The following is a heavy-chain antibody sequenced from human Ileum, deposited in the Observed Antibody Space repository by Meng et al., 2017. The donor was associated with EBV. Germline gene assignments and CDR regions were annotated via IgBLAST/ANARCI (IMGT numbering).Heavy chain of an antibody. V-gene: IGHV1-18*01. CDR3: ARGTPGRSYSDY. CDR2: LGAHDGDT. Sequence: QVRPVQSGPEVKKPGASGKVSCKASDYTFMGYGVSWVRQAPGQGLEWMAWLGAHDGDTSHAPKFQGRVTVSADRPTATAYMELRSLRSDDTAVYYCARGTPGRSYSDYWGQGTLVTASS. J-gene: IGHJ4*02. CDR1: DYTFMGYG. D-gene: IGHD3-10*01.